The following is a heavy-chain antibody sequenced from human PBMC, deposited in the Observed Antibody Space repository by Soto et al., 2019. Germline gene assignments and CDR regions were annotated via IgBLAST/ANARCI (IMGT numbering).Heavy chain of an antibody. CDR3: ARDGGKQMFLSPVAH. V-gene: IGHV1-69*12. CDR1: GDSVRMYG. D-gene: IGHD1-26*01. Sequence: QGQLGQSGPEVKKPGSSVKVSCKASGDSVRMYGFSWVRQAPGQGLEWMGGIIPFFGTANYAQKFQDRVTITADESTNTVYLELSNLRHEDTAIYFCARDGGKQMFLSPVAHGGQGGLVTVS. CDR2: IIPFFGTA. J-gene: IGHJ4*02.